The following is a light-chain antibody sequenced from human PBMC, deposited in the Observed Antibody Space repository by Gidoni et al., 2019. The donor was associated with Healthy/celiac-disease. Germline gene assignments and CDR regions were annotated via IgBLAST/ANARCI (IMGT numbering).Light chain of an antibody. V-gene: IGKV1-5*01. CDR2: DAS. CDR3: QQDNSYPLT. Sequence: DIQMTQSPSTLSASVGDRVTITCRDSQSISSWLSWYQQKPGKAPKLLIYDASSLESGVPSRFSGSGSGTEVTLTISSLQPDDFATYYCQQDNSYPLTFGGXTKVEIK. J-gene: IGKJ4*01. CDR1: QSISSW.